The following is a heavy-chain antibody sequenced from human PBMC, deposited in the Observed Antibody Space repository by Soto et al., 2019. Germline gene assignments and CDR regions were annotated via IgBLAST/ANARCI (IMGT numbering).Heavy chain of an antibody. Sequence: QVQLQESGPGLVKPSQTLSLTYTVSGGSISSGGYYWSWIRQHPGKGLEWIGYIYYSGSTYYNPSLKSRVTISVDTSKNQFSLKLSSVTAADTAVYYCARGDWRDPMVRGVHFDYWGQGTLVTVSS. D-gene: IGHD3-10*01. CDR1: GGSISSGGYY. CDR2: IYYSGST. CDR3: ARGDWRDPMVRGVHFDY. V-gene: IGHV4-31*03. J-gene: IGHJ4*02.